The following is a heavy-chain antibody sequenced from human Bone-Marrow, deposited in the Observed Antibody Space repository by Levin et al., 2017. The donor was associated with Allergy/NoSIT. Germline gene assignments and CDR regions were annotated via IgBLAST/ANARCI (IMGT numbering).Heavy chain of an antibody. D-gene: IGHD2-2*01. CDR2: IYYSGST. Sequence: ESLKISCTVSGGSISSYYWSWIRQPPGKGLEWIGYIYYSGSTNYNPSLKSRVTISVDTSKNQFSLKLSSVTAADTAVYYCARFAAMVPTTWFDPWGQGTLVTVSS. CDR3: ARFAAMVPTTWFDP. J-gene: IGHJ5*02. V-gene: IGHV4-59*01. CDR1: GGSISSYY.